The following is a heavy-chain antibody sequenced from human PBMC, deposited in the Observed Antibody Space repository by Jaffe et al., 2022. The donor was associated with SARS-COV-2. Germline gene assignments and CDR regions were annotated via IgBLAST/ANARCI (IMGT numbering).Heavy chain of an antibody. Sequence: EVQLLESGGGLVQPGGSLRLSCAASGFIFSNYAMHWVRQAPGKGLEWVSAISGSGGSTYYADSVKGRFTISRDNSKNTLYLQMNSLRAEDTAVYYCAKGLSWSGYPDEHPMDCWGQGTLVTVSS. CDR3: AKGLSWSGYPDEHPMDC. CDR2: ISGSGGST. CDR1: GFIFSNYA. J-gene: IGHJ4*02. V-gene: IGHV3-23*01. D-gene: IGHD3-3*01.